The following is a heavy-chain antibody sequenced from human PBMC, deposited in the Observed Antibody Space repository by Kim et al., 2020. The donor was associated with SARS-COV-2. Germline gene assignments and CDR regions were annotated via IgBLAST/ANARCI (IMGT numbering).Heavy chain of an antibody. CDR2: SET. J-gene: IGHJ4*02. V-gene: IGHV3-7*03. CDR3: ARDPDSFDF. Sequence: SETYSVASVKGRFNISRDNAKNSLFLQMNSLRAEDTAVYYCARDPDSFDFWGQGTLVTVSS. D-gene: IGHD3-22*01.